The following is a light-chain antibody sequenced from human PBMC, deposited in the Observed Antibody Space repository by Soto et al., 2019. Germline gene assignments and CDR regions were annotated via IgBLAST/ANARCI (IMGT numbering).Light chain of an antibody. V-gene: IGKV3-20*01. CDR1: QSVSDRY. J-gene: IGKJ5*01. Sequence: ELVLTQSPGTLSLSPGESAALSCRASQSVSDRYLAWYQQKPGQAPRLLIYGASKRATGIQDRFSGSGSGTEFTLTIRRLEPEDFAVYYCKQYSPPITCGQGTRLEIK. CDR3: KQYSPPIT. CDR2: GAS.